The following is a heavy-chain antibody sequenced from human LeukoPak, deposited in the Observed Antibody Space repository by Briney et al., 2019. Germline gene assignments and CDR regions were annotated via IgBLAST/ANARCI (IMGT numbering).Heavy chain of an antibody. CDR1: GYTFTSYG. Sequence: GASVTVSCKASGYTFTSYGISWVRRAPGQGLEWMGWINPNSGGTNYAQKFQGRVTMTRDTSISTAYMELSRLRSDDTAVYYCARDQVATIWTGTDEDKILPTDYWGQGTLVTVSS. J-gene: IGHJ4*02. D-gene: IGHD5-12*01. V-gene: IGHV1-2*02. CDR3: ARDQVATIWTGTDEDKILPTDY. CDR2: INPNSGGT.